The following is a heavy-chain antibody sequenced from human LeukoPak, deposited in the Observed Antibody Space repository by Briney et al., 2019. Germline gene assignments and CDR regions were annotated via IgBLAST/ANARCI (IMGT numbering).Heavy chain of an antibody. CDR2: ISAYNDNT. Sequence: ASVKVSCKASGYSITNYAILWVRQAPGQGLEWMGWISAYNDNTNYAQKLQGRVTMTTDTSTSTAYMDLRSLRSDDTAVYYCARFRAGVGEPYGDYWGQGTLVTVSS. V-gene: IGHV1-18*01. CDR3: ARFRAGVGEPYGDY. D-gene: IGHD3-10*01. J-gene: IGHJ4*02. CDR1: GYSITNYA.